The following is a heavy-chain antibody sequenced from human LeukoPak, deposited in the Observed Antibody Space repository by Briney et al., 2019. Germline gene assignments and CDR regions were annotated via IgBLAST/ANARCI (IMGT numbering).Heavy chain of an antibody. CDR2: INPNSGDT. CDR1: GYTFTGYY. V-gene: IGHV1-2*02. D-gene: IGHD3-3*01. J-gene: IGHJ4*02. CDR3: ARDLQDSRDFWSGYPLDY. Sequence: GASVKVSCKASGYTFTGYYMHWVRQAPGQGLEWMGWINPNSGDTNSAQKFQGRVTMTRDTSISTAYMELSRLRSDDTAVYYCARDLQDSRDFWSGYPLDYWGQGTLVTVSS.